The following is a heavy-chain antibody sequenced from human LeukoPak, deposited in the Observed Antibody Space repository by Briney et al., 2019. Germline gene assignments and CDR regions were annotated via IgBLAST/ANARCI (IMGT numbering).Heavy chain of an antibody. Sequence: ASVKVSCKASGYTFTSYDINWVRQATGQGLEWMGWMNPNSGNTGYAQKFQGRVTMTRNTSISTAYMELSSLRSEDTAVYYCARGGRSGWFGELLFGTQVDYWGQGTLVTVSS. J-gene: IGHJ4*02. D-gene: IGHD3-10*01. CDR1: GYTFTSYD. V-gene: IGHV1-8*01. CDR3: ARGGRSGWFGELLFGTQVDY. CDR2: MNPNSGNT.